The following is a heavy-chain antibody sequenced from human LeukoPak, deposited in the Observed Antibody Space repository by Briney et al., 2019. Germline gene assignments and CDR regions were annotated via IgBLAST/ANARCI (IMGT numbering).Heavy chain of an antibody. V-gene: IGHV3-23*01. CDR3: AKTRDDSSGYRDH. Sequence: PGGSLRLSCAASGFTFSSYAMNWVRQAPGKGLEWVSAISGSGGSTYYADSVKGRFTISRDNSKNTLYLQMNSLRAEDTAVYYCAKTRDDSSGYRDHWGQGTLVTVSS. CDR2: ISGSGGST. D-gene: IGHD3-22*01. J-gene: IGHJ4*02. CDR1: GFTFSSYA.